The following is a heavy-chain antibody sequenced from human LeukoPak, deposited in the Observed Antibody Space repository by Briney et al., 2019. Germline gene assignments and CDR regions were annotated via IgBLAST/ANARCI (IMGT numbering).Heavy chain of an antibody. CDR3: AKLRGKDGVRDSYDI. Sequence: PGGSLRLSCAASGFTFSNSAMTWVRQVPGKGLEWVSGIINRGDATYYADFVKGRFTIARDNSKNTLYLQMNRLRAEDTALYYCAKLRGKDGVRDSYDIWGQGTMVTVSS. V-gene: IGHV3-23*01. CDR1: GFTFSNSA. J-gene: IGHJ3*02. CDR2: IINRGDAT.